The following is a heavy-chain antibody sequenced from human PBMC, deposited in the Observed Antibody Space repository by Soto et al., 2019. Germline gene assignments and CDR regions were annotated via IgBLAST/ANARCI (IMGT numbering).Heavy chain of an antibody. Sequence: EVQLVESGGGLVKPGGSLRLSCVASGFRFNTYSMAWVRQAPGRGLEYVSSISSGSVYSYYTESVEGRFTISRDNAKNSLYLQMNSLSADDTAVYYCARGGGHCTDGACSESHAACDVWGQGMMVTVSS. CDR3: ARGGGHCTDGACSESHAACDV. V-gene: IGHV3-21*02. CDR2: ISSGSVYS. CDR1: GFRFNTYS. D-gene: IGHD3-16*01. J-gene: IGHJ3*01.